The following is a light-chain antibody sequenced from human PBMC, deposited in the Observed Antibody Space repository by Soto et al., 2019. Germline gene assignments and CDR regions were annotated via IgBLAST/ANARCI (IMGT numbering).Light chain of an antibody. Sequence: AIQMTQSPSSLSASVGDRITITCRASRDIGSDLSWYQQIPGKAPTLLIYAAFNLQSGVPSRFRGSRTGTEFTHAGSSLQPEDFATQYCLRDHTDSSMFGQGTKVDNK. CDR1: RDIGSD. V-gene: IGKV1-6*01. CDR2: AAF. CDR3: LRDHTDSSM. J-gene: IGKJ1*01.